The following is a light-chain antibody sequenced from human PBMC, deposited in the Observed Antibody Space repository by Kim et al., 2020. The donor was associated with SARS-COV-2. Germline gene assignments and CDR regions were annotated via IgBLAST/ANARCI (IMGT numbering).Light chain of an antibody. CDR3: AAWDDSLNGWV. Sequence: GKRGNIAWSGSSSKIGSNTVNWYQQLPGTAPKLRIYSNNQRPSGVPDRFSGSKSGTSASLAISGLQSEDEADYYWAAWDDSLNGWVFGGGTQLTVL. J-gene: IGLJ3*02. CDR2: SNN. V-gene: IGLV1-44*01. CDR1: SSKIGSNT.